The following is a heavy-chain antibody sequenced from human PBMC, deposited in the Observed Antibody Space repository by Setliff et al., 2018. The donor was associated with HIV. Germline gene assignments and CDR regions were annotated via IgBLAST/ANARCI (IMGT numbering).Heavy chain of an antibody. CDR2: MNPNSGNT. D-gene: IGHD4-4*01. CDR3: ARGRKYLTTVTSSYFYYMDV. J-gene: IGHJ6*03. V-gene: IGHV1-8*02. CDR1: GYTFTSYD. Sequence: VASVKVSCKASGYTFTSYDINWVRQATGQGLEWMGWMNPNSGNTGYAQKFQGRVTITRNTSISTAYMELSSLSSEDTAVYYCARGRKYLTTVTSSYFYYMDVWGKGTTVTVSS.